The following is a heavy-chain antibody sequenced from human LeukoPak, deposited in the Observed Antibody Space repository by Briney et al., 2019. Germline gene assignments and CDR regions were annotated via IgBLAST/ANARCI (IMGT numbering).Heavy chain of an antibody. CDR1: GGSISSRSYF. J-gene: IGHJ5*02. CDR2: IYYSGST. CDR3: ARENNHLTWFDP. V-gene: IGHV4-39*01. Sequence: PSETLPLTCTVSGGSISSRSYFWGWIRQPPGKGPEWIGSIYYSGSTYYNPSLKSRVTISVDTSKNQFSLRLSSVTAADTAVYYCARENNHLTWFDPWGQGTLVTVPS.